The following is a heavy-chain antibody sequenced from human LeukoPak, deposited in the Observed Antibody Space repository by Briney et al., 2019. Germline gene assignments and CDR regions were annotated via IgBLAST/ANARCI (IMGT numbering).Heavy chain of an antibody. Sequence: PSETLSLTCTVSGDSISSYYWTWIRQPAGKGLEWIVRMYTSGSTDYNPSLKSRVSMSVDTSKSQFSLRLSSVTAADTAVYFCARGRLRYFDWYFDYWGQGTLVTVSS. CDR2: MYTSGST. J-gene: IGHJ4*02. CDR3: ARGRLRYFDWYFDY. V-gene: IGHV4-4*07. CDR1: GDSISSYY. D-gene: IGHD3-9*01.